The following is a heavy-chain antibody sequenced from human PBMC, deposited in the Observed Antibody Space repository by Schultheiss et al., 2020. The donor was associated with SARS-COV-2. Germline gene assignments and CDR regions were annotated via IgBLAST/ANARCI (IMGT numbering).Heavy chain of an antibody. CDR1: GFTFSSYG. J-gene: IGHJ6*02. CDR2: ISYDGSNK. Sequence: GGSLRLSCAASGFTFSSYGMHWVRQAPGKGLEWVAVISYDGSNKYYADSVKGRFTISRDNSKNTLYLQMNCLRAEDTAVYYCAREPKLELRVYYYYGMDVWGQGTTVTVSS. D-gene: IGHD1-7*01. CDR3: AREPKLELRVYYYYGMDV. V-gene: IGHV3-30*03.